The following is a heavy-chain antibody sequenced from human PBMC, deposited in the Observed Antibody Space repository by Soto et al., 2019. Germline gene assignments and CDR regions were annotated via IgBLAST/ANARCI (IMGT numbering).Heavy chain of an antibody. V-gene: IGHV4-39*01. Sequence: EPRSLTGTVAGVSLGSSSYYWGWIRQSPGKGLEWIGNIYYSGNTFYNPSLKSRVTISVDTSKNQFYLHLSSVTAADTAIFYCASIAAPGTTHFDFWGQRTLVTV. CDR3: ASIAAPGTTHFDF. J-gene: IGHJ4*02. CDR2: IYYSGNT. CDR1: GVSLGSSSYY. D-gene: IGHD1-1*01.